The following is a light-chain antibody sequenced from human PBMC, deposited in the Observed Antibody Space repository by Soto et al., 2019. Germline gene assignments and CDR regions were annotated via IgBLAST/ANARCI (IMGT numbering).Light chain of an antibody. J-gene: IGKJ1*01. CDR3: QQYNNWPGT. V-gene: IGKV3-15*01. Sequence: EIVMTQSPATLSVSPGGRATLSSRARQSVSSNLAWYQQKPGQAPRLLIYGASTRATGIPARFSGSGSGTEFTLTISSLQSEDFAVYYCQQYNNWPGTFGQGTKVEIK. CDR1: QSVSSN. CDR2: GAS.